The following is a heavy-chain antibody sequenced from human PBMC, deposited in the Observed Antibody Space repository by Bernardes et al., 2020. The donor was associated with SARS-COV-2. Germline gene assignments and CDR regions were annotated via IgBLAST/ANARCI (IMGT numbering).Heavy chain of an antibody. J-gene: IGHJ6*02. CDR3: ARDKWEGVVVVAATPGGMDG. Sequence: GGSLRLSCAASGFTFSDYSMNWVRQAPGKGLEWVSSISRTSDYIYYADSVKGRFTISRDNAKDSLYLQMNSLRAEDTAVYYCARDKWEGVVVVAATPGGMDGWGQGTTVTVSS. D-gene: IGHD2-15*01. CDR2: ISRTSDYI. V-gene: IGHV3-21*01. CDR1: GFTFSDYS.